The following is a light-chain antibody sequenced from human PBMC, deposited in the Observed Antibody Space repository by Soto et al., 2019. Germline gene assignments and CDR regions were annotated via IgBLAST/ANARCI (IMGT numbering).Light chain of an antibody. J-gene: IGLJ1*01. CDR2: EVT. CDR1: SSDVGAYNF. Sequence: QSVLTQPASVSGSPGQSITISCTGTSSDVGAYNFVSWYQHHPGRAPKLIIYEVTIRPSGVSNRFSGSKSGNTASLTISGLQAEDEADYYCSSHTTSAPYVFGSGTKVTVL. CDR3: SSHTTSAPYV. V-gene: IGLV2-14*01.